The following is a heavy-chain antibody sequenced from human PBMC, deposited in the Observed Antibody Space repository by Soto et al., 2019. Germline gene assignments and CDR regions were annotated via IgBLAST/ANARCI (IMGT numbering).Heavy chain of an antibody. Sequence: QVQLQESGPGLAKPSETLSLTCSVSGASMNTYFWSWIRQPAGKGLEWIGRVYTSGTTNYNPSLKSRVTMSVDTSKKQVSLKLISLTAADTGLYYCARDEPDTGEGFDIWGQGTMVTVSS. V-gene: IGHV4-4*07. CDR2: VYTSGTT. CDR3: ARDEPDTGEGFDI. J-gene: IGHJ3*02. D-gene: IGHD3-10*01. CDR1: GASMNTYF.